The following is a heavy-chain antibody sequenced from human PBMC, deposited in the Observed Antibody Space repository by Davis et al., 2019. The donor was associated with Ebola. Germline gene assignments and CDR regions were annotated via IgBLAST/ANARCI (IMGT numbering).Heavy chain of an antibody. D-gene: IGHD5-18*01. J-gene: IGHJ6*02. CDR3: ARDQSHSYGFSYGMDV. Sequence: ASVKVSCKASGYTFTSYGISWVRQAPGQGLEWMGWISAYNGNTNYAQKLQGRVTMTTDTSTSTAYMELRSLRSDDTAVYYCARDQSHSYGFSYGMDVWDQGTTVTVSS. CDR1: GYTFTSYG. CDR2: ISAYNGNT. V-gene: IGHV1-18*01.